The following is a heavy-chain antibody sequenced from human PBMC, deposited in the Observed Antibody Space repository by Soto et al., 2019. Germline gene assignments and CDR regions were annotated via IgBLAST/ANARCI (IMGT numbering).Heavy chain of an antibody. Sequence: GXSVKVSCKASGDSLIKYTVNWVRQAPRQGLEWMGGIIPRFGTTNYAPTLQDRVTITADESMNTVYMELSSLRSEDTALYYCARGRGLYNSGRSQLDSWGQGTLVTVSS. CDR1: GDSLIKYT. CDR2: IIPRFGTT. V-gene: IGHV1-69*01. CDR3: ARGRGLYNSGRSQLDS. D-gene: IGHD1-1*01. J-gene: IGHJ4*02.